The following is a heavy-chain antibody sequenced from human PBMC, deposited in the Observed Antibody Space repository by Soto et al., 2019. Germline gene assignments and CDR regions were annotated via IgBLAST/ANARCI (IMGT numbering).Heavy chain of an antibody. CDR2: IYYSGST. Sequence: TSETLSLTCTVSGGSISSYYWSWIRQPPGKGLEWIGYIYYSGSTNYNPSLKSRVTISVDTSKHQFSLKLRSVTAADTAVYYCARDRYSSSWLVRYCYHCDYGTEDCGQG. D-gene: IGHD6-13*01. V-gene: IGHV4-59*01. CDR1: GGSISSYY. CDR3: ARDRYSSSWLVRYCYHCDYGTED. J-gene: IGHJ6*02.